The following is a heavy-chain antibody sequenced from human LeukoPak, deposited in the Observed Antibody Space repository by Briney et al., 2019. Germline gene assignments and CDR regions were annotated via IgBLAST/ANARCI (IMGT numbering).Heavy chain of an antibody. CDR1: GFTFDDYA. V-gene: IGHV3-9*01. Sequence: GGSLRLSCAASGFTFDDYAMHWVRQAPGKGLEWVSGISWNSGSIGYADSVKGRFTISRDNAKNSLYLQMNSLRAEDTALYYCEKDIAPGYSSGWYVFQHWGQGTLVTVSS. D-gene: IGHD6-19*01. J-gene: IGHJ1*01. CDR3: EKDIAPGYSSGWYVFQH. CDR2: ISWNSGSI.